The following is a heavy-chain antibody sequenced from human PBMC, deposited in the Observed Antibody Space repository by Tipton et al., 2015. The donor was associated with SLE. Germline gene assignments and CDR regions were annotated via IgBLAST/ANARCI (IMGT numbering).Heavy chain of an antibody. Sequence: TLSLTCTVSGDSISSDYWTWIRQPPGKGLEWIGSIFYSGSTTYNPSLKSRVTMSVDTPKNQFSLKLTSVTAADTAVYYCARISVDTTMAQRVDYGMDVWGQGTTVTVSS. CDR3: ARISVDTTMAQRVDYGMDV. CDR1: GDSISSDY. J-gene: IGHJ6*02. CDR2: IFYSGST. D-gene: IGHD5-18*01. V-gene: IGHV4-59*01.